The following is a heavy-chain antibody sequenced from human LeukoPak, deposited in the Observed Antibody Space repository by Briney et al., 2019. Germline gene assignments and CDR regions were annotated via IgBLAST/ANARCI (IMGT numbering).Heavy chain of an antibody. D-gene: IGHD3-10*01. J-gene: IGHJ6*03. CDR2: IRYDGSNK. V-gene: IGHV3-30*02. Sequence: GGSLRLSCEASGFTFSSYALTWVRQAPGKGLEWVAFIRYDGSNKYYADSVKGRFTISRDNSKNTLYLQMNSLRAEDTAVYYCAKDRYYGSGSYYYYMDVWGKGTTVTISS. CDR1: GFTFSSYA. CDR3: AKDRYYGSGSYYYYMDV.